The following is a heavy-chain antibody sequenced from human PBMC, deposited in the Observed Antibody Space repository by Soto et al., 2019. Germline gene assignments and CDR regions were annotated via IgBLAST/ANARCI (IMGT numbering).Heavy chain of an antibody. CDR2: IIPAFRKA. CDR3: ARDRGIAAAGSGANLLDP. CDR1: GGTFSSYG. V-gene: IGHV1-69*01. D-gene: IGHD6-13*01. J-gene: IGHJ5*02. Sequence: QVQLVQSGAEVKKPGSSVKVSCKASGGTFSSYGISWVRQAPGQGLEWMGGIIPAFRKANYAQKFQGRVTITADESTSTAYMELSSLRSEDTAVYYCARDRGIAAAGSGANLLDPWGQGTLVTVSS.